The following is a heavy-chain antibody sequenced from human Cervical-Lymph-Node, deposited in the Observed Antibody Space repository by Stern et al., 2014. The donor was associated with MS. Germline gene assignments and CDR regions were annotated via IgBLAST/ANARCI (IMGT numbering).Heavy chain of an antibody. CDR3: ARNNYGAYYYGMDV. V-gene: IGHV4-30-4*01. CDR2: LYYGGTT. Sequence: QVQLVQSGPGLVKPSQTLSLTCTVSGGSISSGDYHWTWIRQPPGKGLEWIGHLYYGGTTYYNPSLKSRVTISLDTSKNQFSLKLSSVTAADTAVFYCARNNYGAYYYGMDVWGQGTTVTVAS. D-gene: IGHD4-17*01. J-gene: IGHJ6*02. CDR1: GGSISSGDYH.